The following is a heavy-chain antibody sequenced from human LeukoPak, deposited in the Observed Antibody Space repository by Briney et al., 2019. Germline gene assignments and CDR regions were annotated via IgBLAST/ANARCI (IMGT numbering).Heavy chain of an antibody. CDR3: AREPVYQGWFDP. V-gene: IGHV4-59*01. J-gene: IGHJ5*02. Sequence: SETLPLTCTVSGGSISSYYWSWIRQPPGKGLEWIGYIYYNGSTNYNPSLKSRVTISVDTSKNQFSLKLSSVTAADTAVYYCAREPVYQGWFDPWGQGTLVTVSS. D-gene: IGHD1-14*01. CDR1: GGSISSYY. CDR2: IYYNGST.